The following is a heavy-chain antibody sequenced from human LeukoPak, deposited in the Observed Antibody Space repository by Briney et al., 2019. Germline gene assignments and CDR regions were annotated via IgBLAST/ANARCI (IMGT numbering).Heavy chain of an antibody. CDR2: IYYSGST. J-gene: IGHJ5*02. D-gene: IGHD6-13*01. CDR1: GGSISSYY. CDR3: ARGEAAVEWFDP. V-gene: IGHV4-59*01. Sequence: PSETLSLTCTVSGGSISSYYWSWIRPPPGKGLEWIGYIYYSGSTNYNPSLKSRVTISVDTSKNQFSLMLSSVTAADTAVYYCARGEAAVEWFDPWGQGTLVTVSS.